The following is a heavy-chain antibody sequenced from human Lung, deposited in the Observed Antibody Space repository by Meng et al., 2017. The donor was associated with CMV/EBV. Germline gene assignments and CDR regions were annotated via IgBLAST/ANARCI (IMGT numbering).Heavy chain of an antibody. CDR2: ISSYNSNT. CDR3: ATIAYCGGDCYQIHPLYDH. CDR1: FNSDG. J-gene: IGHJ5*02. V-gene: IGHV1-18*01. Sequence: FNSDGITWVRQAPGQGLEWVGWISSYNSNTNYAQKFQGRVTLTTDTSTSIAYMELRSLRFDDTAVYYCATIAYCGGDCYQIHPLYDHWGQGTLVTVSS. D-gene: IGHD2-21*01.